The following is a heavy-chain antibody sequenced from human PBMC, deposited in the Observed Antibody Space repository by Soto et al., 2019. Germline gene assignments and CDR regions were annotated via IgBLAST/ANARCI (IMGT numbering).Heavy chain of an antibody. CDR3: ARHVAYCGGDCWNHDY. V-gene: IGHV5-10-1*01. D-gene: IGHD2-21*02. Sequence: PGESLKISCKGSGYSFTSYWISWVRQMPGKGLEWMGRIDPSDSYTNYSPSFQGHVTISADKSISTAYLQWSSLKASDTSMYYCARHVAYCGGDCWNHDYWGQGTLVTVSS. CDR2: IDPSDSYT. CDR1: GYSFTSYW. J-gene: IGHJ4*02.